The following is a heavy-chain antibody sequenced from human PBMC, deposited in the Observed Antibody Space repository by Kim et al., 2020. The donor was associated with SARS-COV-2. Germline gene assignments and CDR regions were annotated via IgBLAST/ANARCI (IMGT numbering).Heavy chain of an antibody. V-gene: IGHV3-23*01. CDR2: ISGSGGST. Sequence: GGSLRLSCGASGFTFSTCAMSWVRQAPGRGLEWVSAISGSGGSTYYADSVKGRFTISRDNSKHTLYLQMNGLKAEDTAVYYCAKETTGGVTPGVDYWGQG. CDR1: GFTFSTCA. CDR3: AKETTGGVTPGVDY. J-gene: IGHJ4*02. D-gene: IGHD2-21*02.